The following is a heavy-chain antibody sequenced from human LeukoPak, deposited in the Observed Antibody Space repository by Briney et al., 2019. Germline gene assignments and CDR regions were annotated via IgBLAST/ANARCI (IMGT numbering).Heavy chain of an antibody. CDR1: GFTFSGYS. Sequence: PGGSLRLSCAASGFTFSGYSMNWVRQAPGKGLEWVSSISSSSSYIYYADSVKGRFTISRDNAKNSLYLQMNSLRAEDTAVYYCARESFVGPYYDSSGYYRYWGQGTLVTVSS. V-gene: IGHV3-21*01. CDR2: ISSSSSYI. D-gene: IGHD3-22*01. J-gene: IGHJ4*02. CDR3: ARESFVGPYYDSSGYYRY.